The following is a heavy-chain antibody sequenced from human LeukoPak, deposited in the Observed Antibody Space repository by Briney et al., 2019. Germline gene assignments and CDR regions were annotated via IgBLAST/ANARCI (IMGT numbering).Heavy chain of an antibody. Sequence: QPGGSLTLPCAASVFTNSSYAKSWVPHSPGKGLEWLTGIGGSGGTTYEADSVKGWLDISRDNSENTLYLQMSSLRVEDSAVYYCAKGVYSTASGSFDIWGEGTMVTVSA. CDR3: AKGVYSTASGSFDI. J-gene: IGHJ3*02. CDR2: IGGSGGTT. D-gene: IGHD6-6*01. V-gene: IGHV3-23*01. CDR1: VFTNSSYA.